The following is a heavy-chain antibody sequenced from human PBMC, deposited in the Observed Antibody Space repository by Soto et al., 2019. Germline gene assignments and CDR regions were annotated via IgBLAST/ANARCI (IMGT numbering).Heavy chain of an antibody. J-gene: IGHJ6*02. CDR3: ARGSDWNYRIRYYGMDV. Sequence: ASVKVSCTASGYTFTGYYMHWVRQAPGQGLEWMGWINPNSGGTNYAQKFQGWVTMTRDTSISTAYMELSRLRSDDTAVYYCARGSDWNYRIRYYGMDVWGQGTTVTVSS. D-gene: IGHD1-7*01. CDR1: GYTFTGYY. CDR2: INPNSGGT. V-gene: IGHV1-2*04.